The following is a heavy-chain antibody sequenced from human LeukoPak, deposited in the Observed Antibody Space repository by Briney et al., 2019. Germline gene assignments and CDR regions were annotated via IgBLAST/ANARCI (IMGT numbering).Heavy chain of an antibody. CDR2: IIPILGIA. V-gene: IGHV1-69*04. Sequence: ASVKVSCKASGGTFSSYAISWVRQAPGQGLEWMGRIIPILGIANYAQRFQGRVTITADKSTSTAYMELSSLRSEDTAVYYCARGEKDYGVHRAFDIWGQGTMVTVSS. CDR3: ARGEKDYGVHRAFDI. J-gene: IGHJ3*02. D-gene: IGHD4-17*01. CDR1: GGTFSSYA.